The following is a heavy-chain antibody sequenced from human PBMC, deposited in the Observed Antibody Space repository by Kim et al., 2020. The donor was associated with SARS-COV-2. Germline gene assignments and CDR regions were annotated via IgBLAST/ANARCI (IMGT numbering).Heavy chain of an antibody. CDR2: IRSKANSYAT. J-gene: IGHJ4*02. CDR1: GFTFSGSA. V-gene: IGHV3-73*01. Sequence: GGSLRLSCAASGFTFSGSAMHWVRQASGKGLEWVGRIRSKANSYATAYAASVKGRFTISRDDSKNTAYLQMNSLKTEDTAVYYCLAQLVPGGSDYWGQGTLVTVSS. CDR3: LAQLVPGGSDY. D-gene: IGHD6-6*01.